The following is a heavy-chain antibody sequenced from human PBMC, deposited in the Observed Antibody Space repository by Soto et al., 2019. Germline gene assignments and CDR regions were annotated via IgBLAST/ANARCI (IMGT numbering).Heavy chain of an antibody. V-gene: IGHV1-8*01. CDR1: RYTFTHYD. D-gene: IGHD4-17*01. CDR2: MNPNRGNK. Sequence: QLQLLKSGAEWKKHGSSVKVSCQASRYTFTHYDINWVRQAPGHGLEWMGWMNPNRGNKAYAQKFKGRLTMTSNTSIRTAYLDLRSLTTEDTAVYYCAIAPAYGDSGRWSDTCAKGALVTVSS. CDR3: AIAPAYGDSGRWSDT. J-gene: IGHJ5*02.